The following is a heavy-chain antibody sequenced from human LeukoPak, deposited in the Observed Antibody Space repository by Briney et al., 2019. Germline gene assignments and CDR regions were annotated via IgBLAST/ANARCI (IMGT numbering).Heavy chain of an antibody. CDR2: ISSSSSYI. V-gene: IGHV3-21*01. Sequence: GRSLRLSCAASGFTFSSYSMNWVRQAPGKGLEWVSSISSSSSYIYYADSVKGRFTISRDNAKNSLYLQMNSLRAEDTAVYYCARSADGRHFDYWGQGTLVTVSS. CDR3: ARSADGRHFDY. J-gene: IGHJ4*02. CDR1: GFTFSSYS.